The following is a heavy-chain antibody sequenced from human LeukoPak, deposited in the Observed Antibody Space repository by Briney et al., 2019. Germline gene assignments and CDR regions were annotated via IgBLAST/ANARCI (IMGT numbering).Heavy chain of an antibody. CDR1: GFTFSSYD. Sequence: PGGSLRLSCAASGFTFSSYDMHWVRQAPGKGLEWVSAIGTAGDTYYPGSVKGRFTISRENAKNSLYLQMNSLRAGDTAVYYCARGSIARVFSSTLFDYWGQGTLVTVSS. D-gene: IGHD2-2*01. V-gene: IGHV3-13*04. CDR3: ARGSIARVFSSTLFDY. J-gene: IGHJ4*02. CDR2: IGTAGDT.